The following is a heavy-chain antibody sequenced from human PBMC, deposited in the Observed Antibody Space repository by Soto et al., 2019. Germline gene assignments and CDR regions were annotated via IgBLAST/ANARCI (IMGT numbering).Heavy chain of an antibody. D-gene: IGHD3-9*01. J-gene: IGHJ4*01. CDR1: SDSMTSYY. CDR2: IYHSGIT. Sequence: LSLTCPVSSDSMTSYYWTWIRQPPGKGLECIGYIYHSGITNYNPSLKSRVTISLDTSKNQFSLRLSSVTAADTAVYYCARMSLFYFFDSWGQGTLVTVSS. V-gene: IGHV4-59*01. CDR3: ARMSLFYFFDS.